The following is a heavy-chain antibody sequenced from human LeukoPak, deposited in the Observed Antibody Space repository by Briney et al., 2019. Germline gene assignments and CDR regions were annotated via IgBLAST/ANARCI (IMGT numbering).Heavy chain of an antibody. CDR2: ISGSGGST. J-gene: IGHJ4*02. CDR3: AKAFYSGYDLSTCFDY. V-gene: IGHV3-23*01. CDR1: GFTFGDYG. Sequence: GGSLRLSCAASGFTFGDYGMSWVRQAPGKGLEWVSAISGSGGSTYYADSVKGRFTISRDNSKNTLYLQMNSLRAEDTAVYYCAKAFYSGYDLSTCFDYWGQGTLVTVSS. D-gene: IGHD5-12*01.